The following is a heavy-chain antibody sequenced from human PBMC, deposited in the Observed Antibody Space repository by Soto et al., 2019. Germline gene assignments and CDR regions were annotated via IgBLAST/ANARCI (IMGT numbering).Heavy chain of an antibody. CDR1: GGTFSSYA. V-gene: IGHV1-69*01. Sequence: QVQLVQSGAEVKKPGSSVKVSCNASGGTFSSYAISWVRQAPGQGLEWMGGIIPIFGTANYAQTFQGRVTITADESTSTAYMELSSLISEDTAVYYCAREARDGYNYAFDIWGQGTMVTVSS. D-gene: IGHD5-12*01. J-gene: IGHJ3*02. CDR3: AREARDGYNYAFDI. CDR2: IIPIFGTA.